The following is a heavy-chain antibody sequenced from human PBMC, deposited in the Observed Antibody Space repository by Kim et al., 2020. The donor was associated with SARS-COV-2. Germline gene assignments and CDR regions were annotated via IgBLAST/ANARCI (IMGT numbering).Heavy chain of an antibody. CDR2: ISAYNGNT. CDR3: ARDQALGITFGGVSPLGY. D-gene: IGHD3-16*01. Sequence: ASVKVSCKASGYTFTSYGISWVRQAPGQGLEWMGWISAYNGNTNYAQKLQGRVTMTTDTSTSTDYMELRSLRSDDTAVYYCARDQALGITFGGVSPLGYWGQGTLVTVSS. V-gene: IGHV1-18*01. CDR1: GYTFTSYG. J-gene: IGHJ4*02.